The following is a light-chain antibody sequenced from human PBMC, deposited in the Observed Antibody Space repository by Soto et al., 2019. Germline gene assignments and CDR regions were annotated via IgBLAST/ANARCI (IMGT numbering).Light chain of an antibody. CDR2: KTS. J-gene: IGKJ2*01. CDR1: QSISSW. V-gene: IGKV1-5*03. CDR3: QQYSSYPYT. Sequence: DIQMTQSPSTLSSSVGDRVTITCRASQSISSWLAWYRQKPGRAPKLLIYKTSRSQSGVPSRFSGSGSGTEFTLTITSLQPDDFATYFCQQYSSYPYTFGQGTKLEIK.